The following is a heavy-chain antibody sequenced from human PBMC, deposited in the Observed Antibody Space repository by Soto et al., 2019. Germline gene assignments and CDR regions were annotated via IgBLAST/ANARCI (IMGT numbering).Heavy chain of an antibody. Sequence: QEQLQQWGAGLLKPSETLSLTCAVYGAPFSGYYWNWIRQTPGKGLEWIGGLNHGGTTTYNPSLRSRVTLSADTSKNHFSLMVTSVTAADTAIYYCARGAYGVLRSWGQGTLVTVSS. CDR2: LNHGGTT. V-gene: IGHV4-34*02. J-gene: IGHJ4*02. CDR1: GAPFSGYY. CDR3: ARGAYGVLRS. D-gene: IGHD4-17*01.